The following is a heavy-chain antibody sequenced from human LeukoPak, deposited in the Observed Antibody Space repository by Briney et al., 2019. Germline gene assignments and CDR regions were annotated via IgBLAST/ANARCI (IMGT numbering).Heavy chain of an antibody. V-gene: IGHV3-74*01. Sequence: TGGSLRLSCAASGLTFSSYWMYWVRQAPGKGLVWVSRINSDGSNTNYVDSVKGRFTISRDNAKNTLYLQMNSLRDEDTAVYYCVREGGFDYWSQGTLVTVSS. CDR1: GLTFSSYW. CDR3: VREGGFDY. D-gene: IGHD3-16*01. J-gene: IGHJ4*02. CDR2: INSDGSNT.